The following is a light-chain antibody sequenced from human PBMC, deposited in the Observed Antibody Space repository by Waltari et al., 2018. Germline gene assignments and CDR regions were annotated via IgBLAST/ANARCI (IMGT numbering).Light chain of an antibody. CDR2: RTD. CDR1: MSNLGVNY. CDR3: AAWDDSLSGPWV. V-gene: IGLV1-47*01. J-gene: IGLJ3*02. Sequence: QSVLTQPASASGTPGQRVTISCSGRMSNLGVNYVRWYQYPPGTAPKLLIYRTDQRPSGVPDRFSGSKSGTSASLAISGLRSEDEADYYCAAWDDSLSGPWVFGGGTKVTVL.